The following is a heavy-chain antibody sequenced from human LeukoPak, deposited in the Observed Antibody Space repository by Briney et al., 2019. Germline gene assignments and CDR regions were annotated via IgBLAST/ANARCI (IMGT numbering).Heavy chain of an antibody. CDR2: ISYDGSNK. CDR3: AKDQGY. Sequence: GGSLRLSCAASGFTFSSYGMHWVRQAPGKGLEWVAVISYDGSNKYYADSVKGRFTISRDNSKDTLYLQMNSLRAEDTAVYYCAKDQGYWGQGTLVTVSS. V-gene: IGHV3-30*18. J-gene: IGHJ4*02. CDR1: GFTFSSYG.